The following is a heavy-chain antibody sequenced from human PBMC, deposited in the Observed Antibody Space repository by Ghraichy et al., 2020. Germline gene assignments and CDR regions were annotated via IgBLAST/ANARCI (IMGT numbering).Heavy chain of an antibody. CDR1: GVTSSNYW. Sequence: LSLTCAASGVTSSNYWMSWVRQAPGKGLEWVAHINPDGSDKYYVDSVKGRFTISRDNAKNSLYLQLNSLRPGDTAVYFCATSQHSTAWNWGQGTLVTVS. CDR3: ATSQHSTAWN. V-gene: IGHV3-7*01. CDR2: INPDGSDK. J-gene: IGHJ4*02. D-gene: IGHD6-19*01.